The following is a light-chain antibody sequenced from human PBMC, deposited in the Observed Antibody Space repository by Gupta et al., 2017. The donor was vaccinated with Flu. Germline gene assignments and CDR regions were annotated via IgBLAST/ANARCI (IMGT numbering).Light chain of an antibody. V-gene: IGKV4-1*01. Sequence: IVLTQSPDSLSVSLSERPTIDCKSSQSVLYSSNNKNYLAWYQQKPGQPPKLLIYWASTRESGVPDRFSGSGSGTDFALTISSLQAEDVAVDYWQQYYNTPWTFGQGTKVEIK. J-gene: IGKJ1*01. CDR2: WAS. CDR3: QQYYNTPWT. CDR1: QSVLYSSNNKNY.